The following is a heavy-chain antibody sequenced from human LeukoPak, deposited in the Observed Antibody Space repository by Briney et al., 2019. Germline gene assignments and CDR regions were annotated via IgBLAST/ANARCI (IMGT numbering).Heavy chain of an antibody. Sequence: GGSLRLSCAASGFTFSDYYMSWIRQAPGKGLEWVSYISSSGSTIYYADSVKGRFTISRDNAKNSLYLQMNSLRAEDTAVYYSARDPPYYYESSGYLDYWGPGALVTVS. CDR3: ARDPPYYYESSGYLDY. D-gene: IGHD3-22*01. CDR1: GFTFSDYY. V-gene: IGHV3-11*01. CDR2: ISSSGSTI. J-gene: IGHJ4*02.